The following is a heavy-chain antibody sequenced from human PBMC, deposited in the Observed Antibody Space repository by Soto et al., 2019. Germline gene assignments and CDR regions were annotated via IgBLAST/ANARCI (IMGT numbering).Heavy chain of an antibody. CDR2: IRGKVNSYAT. CDR3: TRRRDWTATAPLDY. D-gene: IGHD2-21*01. CDR1: GFTFSDSA. Sequence: EVQLVESGGGLVQPGGSLKLSCAASGFTFSDSAMHWVRQASGKGLEWVGRIRGKVNSYATVYAASLKGRFTISRDDSMNTTYLQMNSLKTEDTAVYYCTRRRDWTATAPLDYWGQGTLVTVSS. V-gene: IGHV3-73*02. J-gene: IGHJ4*02.